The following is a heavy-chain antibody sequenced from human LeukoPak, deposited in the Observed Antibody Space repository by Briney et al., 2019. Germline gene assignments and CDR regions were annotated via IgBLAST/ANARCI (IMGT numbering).Heavy chain of an antibody. CDR3: ASSPVGATDY. V-gene: IGHV4-59*12. J-gene: IGHJ4*02. D-gene: IGHD1-26*01. Sequence: SSETLSLTCTVSGGSISSYYWSWIRQPPGKGLEWIGYIYYSGSTNYNPSLKSRVTISVDTSKSQFSLRLSSVTAADTAVYYCASSPVGATDYWGQGTLVTVSS. CDR1: GGSISSYY. CDR2: IYYSGST.